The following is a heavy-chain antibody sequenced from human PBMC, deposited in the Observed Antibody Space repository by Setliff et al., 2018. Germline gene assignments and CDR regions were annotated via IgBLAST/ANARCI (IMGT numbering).Heavy chain of an antibody. D-gene: IGHD6-19*01. Sequence: ASVKVSCKASGYTFAESIVSWVRQAPGQGLEWMGWIGVYTGHTSFAQKFEDRVSMSTDKSTNMAYMELRGLRFDDTAVYYCARDPQREVYQYGMDVWGQGTTVTVSS. CDR1: GYTFAESI. V-gene: IGHV1-18*04. CDR3: ARDPQREVYQYGMDV. CDR2: IGVYTGHT. J-gene: IGHJ6*02.